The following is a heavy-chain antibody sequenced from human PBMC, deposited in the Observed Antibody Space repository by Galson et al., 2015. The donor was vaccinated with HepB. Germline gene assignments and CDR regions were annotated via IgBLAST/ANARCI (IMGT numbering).Heavy chain of an antibody. CDR3: ARDGWNYMGWFDP. J-gene: IGHJ5*02. V-gene: IGHV1-46*01. Sequence: SVKVSCKASGYTFTSYYMHWVRQAPGQGLEWMGIINPSGGSTSYAQKFQGRVTMTRDTSTSTVYMELSSLRSEDTAVYYCARDGWNYMGWFDPWGQGTLVTVSS. CDR1: GYTFTSYY. D-gene: IGHD1-7*01. CDR2: INPSGGST.